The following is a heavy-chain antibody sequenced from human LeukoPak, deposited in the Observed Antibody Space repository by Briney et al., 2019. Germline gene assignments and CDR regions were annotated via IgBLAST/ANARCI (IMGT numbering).Heavy chain of an antibody. D-gene: IGHD4-23*01. CDR3: AREDYGGNSGTYFDY. CDR2: TYYRSKWYN. J-gene: IGHJ4*02. V-gene: IGHV6-1*01. CDR1: GDSVSISSAA. Sequence: SQTLSLTCAISGDSVSISSAAWNWIRQSPSGGLEWLGRTYYRSKWYNEYVASVRSRITIKPDTSKNQFSLQLSSVTPEDTAVYYCAREDYGGNSGTYFDYWGQGTLVTVSS.